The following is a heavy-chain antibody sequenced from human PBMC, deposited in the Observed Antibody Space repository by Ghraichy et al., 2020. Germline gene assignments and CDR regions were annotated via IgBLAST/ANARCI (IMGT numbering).Heavy chain of an antibody. CDR2: IKQDGSEK. CDR1: GFTFSSYW. V-gene: IGHV3-7*01. CDR3: AREAVGDYDFWSGHGESYYFDY. Sequence: GGSLRLSCAASGFTFSSYWMSWVRQAPGKGLEWVANIKQDGSEKYYVDSVKGRFTISRDNAKNSLYLQMNSLRAEDTAVYYCAREAVGDYDFWSGHGESYYFDYWGQGTLVTVSS. J-gene: IGHJ4*02. D-gene: IGHD3-3*01.